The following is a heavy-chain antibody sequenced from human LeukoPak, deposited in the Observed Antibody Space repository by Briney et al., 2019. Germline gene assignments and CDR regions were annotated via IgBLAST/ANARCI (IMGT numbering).Heavy chain of an antibody. CDR1: GGSISSYY. CDR3: ARVLSRMITFGGVIVSRY. V-gene: IGHV4-59*01. CDR2: IYYSGST. Sequence: SETLSLTCTVPGGSISSYYWSWIRQPPGKGLEWIGYIYYSGSTNYNPSLKSRVTISVDTSKNQFSLKLSSVTAADTAVYYCARVLSRMITFGGVIVSRYWGQGTLVTVSS. D-gene: IGHD3-16*02. J-gene: IGHJ4*02.